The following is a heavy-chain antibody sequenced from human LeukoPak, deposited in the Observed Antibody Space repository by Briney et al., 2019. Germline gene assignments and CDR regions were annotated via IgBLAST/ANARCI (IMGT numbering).Heavy chain of an antibody. D-gene: IGHD3-9*01. CDR2: ISGSGGST. Sequence: GGSLRLSCAASGFTFSNYWMRWVRQAPGKGLEWVSAISGSGGSTYYADSVKGRFTISRDNSKNTLYLQMNSLRAEDTAVYYCAKGGYYDIFTGYNDYWGQGTLVTVSS. V-gene: IGHV3-23*01. J-gene: IGHJ4*02. CDR1: GFTFSNYW. CDR3: AKGGYYDIFTGYNDY.